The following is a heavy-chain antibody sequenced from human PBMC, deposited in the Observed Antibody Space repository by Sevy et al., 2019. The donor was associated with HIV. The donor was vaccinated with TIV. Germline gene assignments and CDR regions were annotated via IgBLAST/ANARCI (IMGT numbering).Heavy chain of an antibody. CDR2: ISGSGGST. D-gene: IGHD2-2*01. J-gene: IGHJ4*02. Sequence: GGSLRLSCAASGFTFSSYAMSWVRQAPGKGLEWVSAISGSGGSTYYADSVKGRFTISRDNSKNTLYLQMNSLRAEDTAVSYCAKPGIVVTRVGYFDYWGQGTLVTVSS. V-gene: IGHV3-23*01. CDR3: AKPGIVVTRVGYFDY. CDR1: GFTFSSYA.